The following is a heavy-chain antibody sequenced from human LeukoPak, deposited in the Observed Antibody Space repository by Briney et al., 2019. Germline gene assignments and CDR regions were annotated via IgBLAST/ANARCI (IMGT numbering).Heavy chain of an antibody. CDR1: GYSFTSYW. CDR3: ARQSEMVRGVIPNKSFDS. J-gene: IGHJ4*02. CDR2: IYPGDSDT. Sequence: GESLKISCKGSGYSFTSYWIGWVRQMPGKGLEWMGIIYPGDSDTRYSPSFQGQVTISADKSISTAYLQWSSLKASDTAMYYCARQSEMVRGVIPNKSFDSWGQGTLVTVSS. D-gene: IGHD3-10*01. V-gene: IGHV5-51*01.